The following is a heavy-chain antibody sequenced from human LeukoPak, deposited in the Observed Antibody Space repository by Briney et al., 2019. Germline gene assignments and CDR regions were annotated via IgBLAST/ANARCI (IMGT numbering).Heavy chain of an antibody. V-gene: IGHV3-21*01. CDR1: GLTVSSNY. CDR2: ISSSSSYI. Sequence: PGGSLRLSCAASGLTVSSNYMTWVRQAPGKGLEWVSSISSSSSYIYYADSVKGRFTISRDNAKNSLYLQMNSLRAEDTAVYYCARVKKVSSSLDYWGQGTLVTVSS. D-gene: IGHD6-13*01. CDR3: ARVKKVSSSLDY. J-gene: IGHJ4*02.